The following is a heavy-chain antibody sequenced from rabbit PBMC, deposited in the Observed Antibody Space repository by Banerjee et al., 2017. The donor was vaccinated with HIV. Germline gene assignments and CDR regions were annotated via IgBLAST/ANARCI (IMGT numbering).Heavy chain of an antibody. CDR2: IYAGKDRT. V-gene: IGHV1S40*01. CDR1: GFTISSSYY. Sequence: QSLEESGGDLVKPGASLTLTCTASGFTISSSYYMSWVRQAPGKGLEWIGTIYAGKDRTDYASWVNGRFTISRDNAQNTVDLQMNSLTAADTATYFCARGGSSSDYYGWYFYLWGQGTLVTVS. J-gene: IGHJ4*01. D-gene: IGHD1-1*01. CDR3: ARGGSSSDYYGWYFYL.